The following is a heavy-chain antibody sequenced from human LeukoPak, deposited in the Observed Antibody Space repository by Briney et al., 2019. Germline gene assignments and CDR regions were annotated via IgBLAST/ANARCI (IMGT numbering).Heavy chain of an antibody. CDR1: GYTLTELS. D-gene: IGHD3-16*02. Sequence: ASVKVSCKVSGYTLTELSMHWVRQAPGKGLEWMGGFDPEDGETIYVQKFQGRVTMTEDTSTDTAYMELSSLRSEDTAVYYCATVSGYDYVWGGYRYAFDIWGQGTMVTVSS. V-gene: IGHV1-24*01. J-gene: IGHJ3*02. CDR3: ATVSGYDYVWGGYRYAFDI. CDR2: FDPEDGET.